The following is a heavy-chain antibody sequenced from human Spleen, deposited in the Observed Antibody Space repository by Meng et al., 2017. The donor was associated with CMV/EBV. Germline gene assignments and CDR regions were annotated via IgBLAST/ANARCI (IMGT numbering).Heavy chain of an antibody. V-gene: IGHV1-46*01. J-gene: IGHJ5*02. CDR1: GYTFTSYY. CDR2: INPSGGST. D-gene: IGHD2-15*01. CDR3: ARCSGGSCYPGWFDP. Sequence: QVQMVQSGAEEKKPGASVKVSCKASGYTFTSYYMHWVRQAPGQGLEWMGIINPSGGSTSYAQKFQGRVTMTRDTSISTAYMELRSLRSDDTAVYYCARCSGGSCYPGWFDPWGQGTLVTVSS.